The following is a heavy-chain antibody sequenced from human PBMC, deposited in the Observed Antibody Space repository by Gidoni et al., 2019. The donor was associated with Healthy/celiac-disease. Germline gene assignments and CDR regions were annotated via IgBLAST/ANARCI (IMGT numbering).Heavy chain of an antibody. CDR2: IYYSGST. D-gene: IGHD5-12*01. Sequence: QLQLQESGPGLVKPSETLSLTCTVPGGSISSSSYYWGWIRQPPGKGLEWIGSIYYSGSTYYNPSLKSRVTISVDTSKNQFSLKLSSVTAADTAVYYCARHLGDGYNSFFDYWGQGTLVTVSS. V-gene: IGHV4-39*01. CDR1: GGSISSSSYY. CDR3: ARHLGDGYNSFFDY. J-gene: IGHJ4*02.